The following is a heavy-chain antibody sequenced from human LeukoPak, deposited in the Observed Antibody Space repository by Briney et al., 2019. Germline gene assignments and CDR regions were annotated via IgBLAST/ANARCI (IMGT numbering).Heavy chain of an antibody. CDR2: ITNGGYAT. CDR1: GYNFSPYW. Sequence: GGSLRLSCVASGYNFSPYWMSWVRQTPGKGLEWVASITNGGYATYYTDSVRGRFTISRDNPKNSLFLHMNGLGADDTAVYYCTRENFVPDSWGQGNLVSVSS. V-gene: IGHV3-7*03. CDR3: TRENFVPDS. D-gene: IGHD3-10*02. J-gene: IGHJ4*02.